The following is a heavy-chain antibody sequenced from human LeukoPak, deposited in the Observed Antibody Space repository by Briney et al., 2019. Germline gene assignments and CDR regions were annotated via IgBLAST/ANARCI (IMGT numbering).Heavy chain of an antibody. Sequence: ASVKFPCKASGYTFTSYDINWVRQATGQGLEGMGWMNPNSGNTGYAQKFQGRVTMTRNTSISTAYMELSSLRSEDTAVYYRARAFGRYCSGGSCTDYWGQGTLVTVSS. J-gene: IGHJ4*02. CDR3: ARAFGRYCSGGSCTDY. V-gene: IGHV1-8*01. CDR2: MNPNSGNT. D-gene: IGHD2-15*01. CDR1: GYTFTSYD.